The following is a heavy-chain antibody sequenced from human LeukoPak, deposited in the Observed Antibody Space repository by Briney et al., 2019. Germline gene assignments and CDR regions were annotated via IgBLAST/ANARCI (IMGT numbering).Heavy chain of an antibody. CDR2: IYPGDSDT. J-gene: IGHJ6*02. D-gene: IGHD6-13*01. V-gene: IGHV5-51*01. CDR3: ARLIAAAGSHYYYYGMDV. Sequence: GESLKISCKGSGYSFTSYWIGWVRQMPGKGLEWMGIIYPGDSDTRYSPSFQGQVTISADKTISTAYLQWSSLKASDTAMYYRARLIAAAGSHYYYYGMDVWGQGTTVTVSS. CDR1: GYSFTSYW.